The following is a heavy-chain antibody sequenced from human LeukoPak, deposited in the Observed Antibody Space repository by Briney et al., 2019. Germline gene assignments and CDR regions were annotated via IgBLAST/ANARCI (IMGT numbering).Heavy chain of an antibody. CDR1: GGSISSSSYY. V-gene: IGHV4-39*01. Sequence: PSETLSLTCTVSGGSISSSSYYWGWIRQPPGKGLEWIGSIYYSGSTYYNPSLKSRVTISVDTSKNQFSLKLSSVTAADTAVYYCARHGYYYYMDVWGKGTTVTVSS. CDR3: ARHGYYYYMDV. CDR2: IYYSGST. J-gene: IGHJ6*03.